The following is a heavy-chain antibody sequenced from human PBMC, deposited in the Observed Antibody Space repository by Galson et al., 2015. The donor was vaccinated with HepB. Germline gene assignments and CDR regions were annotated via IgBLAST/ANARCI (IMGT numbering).Heavy chain of an antibody. CDR2: ISYDGSNK. J-gene: IGHJ4*02. CDR1: GFTFSSYA. V-gene: IGHV3-30*04. Sequence: SLRLSCAASGFTFSSYAMHWVRQAPGKGLEWVAVISYDGSNKYYADSVKGRFTISRDNSKNTLYLQMNSLRAEDTAVYYCARASYYYGSGSYYKGYWGQGTLVTVSS. D-gene: IGHD3-10*01. CDR3: ARASYYYGSGSYYKGY.